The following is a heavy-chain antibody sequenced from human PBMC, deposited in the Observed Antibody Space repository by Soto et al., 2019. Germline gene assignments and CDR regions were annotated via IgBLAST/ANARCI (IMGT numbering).Heavy chain of an antibody. CDR3: AKYGPDYYDSSGYYYVRGSYDY. D-gene: IGHD3-22*01. CDR1: GFTFSSYA. V-gene: IGHV3-23*01. Sequence: GGSLRLSCAASGFTFSSYAMSWVRQAPGKGLEWVSAISGSGGSTYYADSVKGRFTISRDNSKNTLYLQMNSLRAEDTAVYYCAKYGPDYYDSSGYYYVRGSYDYWGQGTLVTVSS. J-gene: IGHJ4*02. CDR2: ISGSGGST.